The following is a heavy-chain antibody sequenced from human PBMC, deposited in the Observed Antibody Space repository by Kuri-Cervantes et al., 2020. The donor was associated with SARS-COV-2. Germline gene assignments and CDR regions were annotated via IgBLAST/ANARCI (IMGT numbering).Heavy chain of an antibody. CDR1: GFTFSSYG. Sequence: GESLKISCAASGFTFSSYGMHWVRQAPGKGLEWVAIIWYDGSNKNYADSVKGRFTLSRDNVKNMLFLQMNSLRAEDTAVYYCVRDGYHWNFDYWGQGTLVTVSS. J-gene: IGHJ4*02. CDR2: IWYDGSNK. V-gene: IGHV3-33*01. CDR3: VRDGYHWNFDY. D-gene: IGHD1-1*01.